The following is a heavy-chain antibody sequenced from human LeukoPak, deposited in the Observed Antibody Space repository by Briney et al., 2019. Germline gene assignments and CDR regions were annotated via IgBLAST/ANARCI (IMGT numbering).Heavy chain of an antibody. CDR2: ISYDGSNK. J-gene: IGHJ4*02. CDR3: ARESFAARWD. D-gene: IGHD6-6*01. V-gene: IGHV3-30*04. CDR1: GFTFSSYA. Sequence: GSLRLSCAASGFTFSSYAMHWVRQAPGKGLEWVAVISYDGSNKYYADSVKGRFTISRDNSKNTLYLQMNSLRAEDTAVYYCARESFAARWDWGQGTLVTVSS.